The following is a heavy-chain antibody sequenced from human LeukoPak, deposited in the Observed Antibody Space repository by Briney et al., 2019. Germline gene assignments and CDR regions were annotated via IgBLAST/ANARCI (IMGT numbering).Heavy chain of an antibody. J-gene: IGHJ4*02. CDR1: GGSISSYY. CDR2: IYTSGST. D-gene: IGHD3-3*01. Sequence: TSETLSLTCTVSGGSISSYYWSWIRQPAGKGLEWIGRIYTSGSTNYNPSLTGRVSTSVDTSKNQFSLKLSSVTAADTAVYYCARHSTFFGVVIIKGRVRGPFDYWGQGTLVTVSS. CDR3: ARHSTFFGVVIIKGRVRGPFDY. V-gene: IGHV4-4*07.